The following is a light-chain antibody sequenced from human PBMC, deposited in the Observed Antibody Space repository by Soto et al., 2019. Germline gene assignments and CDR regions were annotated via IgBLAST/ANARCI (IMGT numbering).Light chain of an antibody. CDR2: KAS. J-gene: IGKJ1*01. CDR3: QQYDNDSWT. V-gene: IGKV1-5*03. CDR1: QGISSR. Sequence: DIQMTQSPSTLSASVGDRGIITCRARQGISSRLGWYQQKPGKAANLLNYKASTLKSGVPTRFSRSRSRTEFTLTISSLQPDDFASYYCQQYDNDSWTFGQGTKVEIK.